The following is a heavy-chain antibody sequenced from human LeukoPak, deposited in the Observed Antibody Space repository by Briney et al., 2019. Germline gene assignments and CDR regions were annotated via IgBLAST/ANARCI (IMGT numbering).Heavy chain of an antibody. CDR3: ARVGYSSSWYPGAHFDY. J-gene: IGHJ4*02. CDR2: TYYRSKWYN. D-gene: IGHD6-13*01. Sequence: SQTLSLTCAISGDSVSSNSAAWNWIRQSPSRGLEWLGRTYYRSKWYNDYAVSVKSRITINPDTSKNQFSLQLNSVTPEDTAVYYCARVGYSSSWYPGAHFDYWGQGTLVTVSS. CDR1: GDSVSSNSAA. V-gene: IGHV6-1*01.